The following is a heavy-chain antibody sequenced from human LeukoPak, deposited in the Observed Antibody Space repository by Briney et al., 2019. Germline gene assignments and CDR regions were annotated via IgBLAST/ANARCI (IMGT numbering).Heavy chain of an antibody. D-gene: IGHD1-26*01. V-gene: IGHV7-4-1*02. CDR3: ARDRGSYSGSYFYYYGMDV. J-gene: IGHJ6*02. Sequence: GASVKVSCKASGGTFSSYAISWVRQAPGQGLEWMGWINTNTGNPTYAQGFTGRFVFSLDTSVSTAYLQISSLKAEDTAVYYCARDRGSYSGSYFYYYGMDVWGQGTTVTVSS. CDR1: GGTFSSYA. CDR2: INTNTGNP.